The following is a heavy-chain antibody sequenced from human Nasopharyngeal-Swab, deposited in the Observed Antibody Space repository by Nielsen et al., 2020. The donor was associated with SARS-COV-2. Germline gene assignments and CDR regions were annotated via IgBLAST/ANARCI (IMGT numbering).Heavy chain of an antibody. V-gene: IGHV3-23*01. D-gene: IGHD4-11*01. CDR3: ANPPDDYSNYVFIY. CDR2: ISGADDST. Sequence: GGSLRLSCSASGFIFKNYAMNWVRKAPGRGLEWVSAISGADDSTKYADSVKGRFTISRDNSKNTLDLQMNSLRAEDTAVYYCANPPDDYSNYVFIYWGQGTLVTVSS. J-gene: IGHJ4*02. CDR1: GFIFKNYA.